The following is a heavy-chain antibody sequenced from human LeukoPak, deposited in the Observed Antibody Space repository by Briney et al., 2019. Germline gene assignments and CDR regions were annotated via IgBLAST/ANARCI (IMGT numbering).Heavy chain of an antibody. D-gene: IGHD2-21*01. CDR3: ATDFRIGYSAHFDY. Sequence: PGGSLRLSCVGSGFTFRSHAMSWVRQAPEKGLEFVSGIYENGGTTYYADSVKGRFSISRDNSKNTLYLQMDSLRGEDTAVYYCATDFRIGYSAHFDYWGQGALVTVSS. V-gene: IGHV3-23*01. J-gene: IGHJ4*02. CDR1: GFTFRSHA. CDR2: IYENGGTT.